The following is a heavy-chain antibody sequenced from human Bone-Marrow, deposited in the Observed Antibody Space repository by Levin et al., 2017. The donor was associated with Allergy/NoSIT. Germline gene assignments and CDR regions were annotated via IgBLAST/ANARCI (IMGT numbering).Heavy chain of an antibody. V-gene: IGHV3-74*01. CDR2: INSDGGRI. Sequence: GESLKISCAASGFTFSTFWMHWVRQAPGKGLVWVSPINSDGGRITYADSVKGRFTISRDNAKNTLYLQMNSLRAEDTAVYYCTTYSGGADFDYWGQGTLVTVSS. CDR3: TTYSGGADFDY. CDR1: GFTFSTFW. J-gene: IGHJ4*02. D-gene: IGHD4-11*01.